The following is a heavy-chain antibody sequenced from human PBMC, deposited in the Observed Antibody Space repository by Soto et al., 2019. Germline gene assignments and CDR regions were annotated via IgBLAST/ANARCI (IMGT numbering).Heavy chain of an antibody. CDR1: GFTFEEYD. CDR3: AKTTGDNYYGMDV. Sequence: EVRLLESGGGLVPPCRSLRFSCAASGFTFEEYDMHWVRQATGKAPEWVSGIRCNSGSIGYADSLKRRFAISGDNAKNSLYMQMNSLRTEDTAVYYCAKTTGDNYYGMDVCGQGRTVTVS. CDR2: IRCNSGSI. D-gene: IGHD3-10*01. V-gene: IGHV3-9*01. J-gene: IGHJ6*02.